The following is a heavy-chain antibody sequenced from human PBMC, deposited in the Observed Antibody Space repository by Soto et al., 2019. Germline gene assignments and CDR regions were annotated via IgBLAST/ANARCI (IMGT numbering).Heavy chain of an antibody. V-gene: IGHV3-53*01. D-gene: IGHD3-10*01. CDR2: LYAGGTT. CDR3: ASIKLGSAFDI. Sequence: EGQLVESGGGLIQPGGSLRLSCAASGLIVRDNYMSWVRQAPGKGLEWISVLYAGGTTYYADSVRGRFTISRDRSKNTLYLQINSLRVEDTAVYYCASIKLGSAFDIWGQGTMVTVSP. CDR1: GLIVRDNY. J-gene: IGHJ3*02.